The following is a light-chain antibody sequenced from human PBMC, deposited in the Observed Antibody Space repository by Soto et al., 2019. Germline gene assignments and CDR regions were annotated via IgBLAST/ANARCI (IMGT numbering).Light chain of an antibody. J-gene: IGLJ1*01. CDR3: GSWDSSLSAYV. CDR1: SSNIGGNS. Sequence: QSVMTQPPSVSAAPGQTVTIYCSGSSSNIGGNSVSWYQQLPGTAPKLLIYDDNKRPSGIPDRFSGSKSGTSATLGITGFQTGDEADYYCGSWDSSLSAYVFGTGTKVTVL. V-gene: IGLV1-51*01. CDR2: DDN.